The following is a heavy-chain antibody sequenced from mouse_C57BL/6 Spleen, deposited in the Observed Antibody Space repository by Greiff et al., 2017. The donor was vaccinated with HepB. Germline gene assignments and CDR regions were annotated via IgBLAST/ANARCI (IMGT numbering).Heavy chain of an antibody. Sequence: EVQLQQSGPELVKPGASVKISCKASGYTFTDYYMNWVKQSNGKSLEWIGDINPNNGGTSYNQKFKGKATLTVDKSSSTAYMELRSLTSEDSAVYYCARPDYSDYAMDYWGQGTSVTVSS. CDR3: ARPDYSDYAMDY. J-gene: IGHJ4*01. D-gene: IGHD2-12*01. CDR2: INPNNGGT. V-gene: IGHV1-26*01. CDR1: GYTFTDYY.